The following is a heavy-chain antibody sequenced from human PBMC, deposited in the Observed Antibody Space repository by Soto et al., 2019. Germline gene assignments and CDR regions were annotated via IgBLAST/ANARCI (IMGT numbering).Heavy chain of an antibody. CDR1: GYTFTGYY. Sequence: ASVKVSCKASGYTFTGYYMHWVRQAPGQGLEWMGWINPNSGGTNYAQKFQGRVTMTRDTSISTAYMELSRPRSDDTAVYYCATREHCSGGSCYSGGFDPWGQGTLVTVSS. D-gene: IGHD2-15*01. CDR3: ATREHCSGGSCYSGGFDP. CDR2: INPNSGGT. V-gene: IGHV1-2*02. J-gene: IGHJ5*02.